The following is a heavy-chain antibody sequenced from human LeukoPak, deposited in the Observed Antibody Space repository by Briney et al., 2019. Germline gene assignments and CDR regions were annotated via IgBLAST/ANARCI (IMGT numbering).Heavy chain of an antibody. CDR1: GFTFSSYA. D-gene: IGHD3-22*01. CDR2: TRGSGGST. CDR3: AKGYTYYYDSSGYSPNFDY. J-gene: IGHJ4*02. Sequence: GGSLRLSCAASGFTFSSYAMSWVRHAPGKGLQWVSGTRGSGGSTYYADSVKGRFTISRDNSKNTLYLQMNSLRAEDTAVYYCAKGYTYYYDSSGYSPNFDYWGQGTLVTVSS. V-gene: IGHV3-23*01.